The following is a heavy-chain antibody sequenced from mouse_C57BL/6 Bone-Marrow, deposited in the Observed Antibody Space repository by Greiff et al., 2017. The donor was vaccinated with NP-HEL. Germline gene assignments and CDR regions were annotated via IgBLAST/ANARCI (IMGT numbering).Heavy chain of an antibody. J-gene: IGHJ2*01. CDR1: GYTFTDYE. CDR3: TRPIYYDYDY. CDR2: IDPETGGT. Sequence: VKLQESGAELVRPGASVTLSCKASGYTFTDYEMHWVKQTPVHGLEWIGAIDPETGGTAYNQKFKGKAILTADKSSSTAYMELRSLTSEDSAVYYCTRPIYYDYDYWGQGTTLTVSS. V-gene: IGHV1-15*01. D-gene: IGHD2-4*01.